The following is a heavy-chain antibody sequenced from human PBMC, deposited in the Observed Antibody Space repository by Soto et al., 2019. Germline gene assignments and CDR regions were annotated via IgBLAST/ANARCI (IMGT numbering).Heavy chain of an antibody. J-gene: IGHJ5*02. V-gene: IGHV1-3*01. Sequence: QVQLVQSGAEVKKPGASVKVSCKASGYTFTSYAMHWVRQAPGQRLEWMGWINAGKGNTKYSQKFQGRVTITRDTSACTAYMELSSLRSEDTAVYSCARDSGAFDPWGQGTLVTVSS. D-gene: IGHD1-26*01. CDR2: INAGKGNT. CDR3: ARDSGAFDP. CDR1: GYTFTSYA.